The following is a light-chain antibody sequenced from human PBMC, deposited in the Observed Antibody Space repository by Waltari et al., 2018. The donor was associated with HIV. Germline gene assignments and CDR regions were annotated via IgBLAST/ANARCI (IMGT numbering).Light chain of an antibody. V-gene: IGKV3-15*01. Sequence: EIVMTQSPATLSVSPGERATLSCRASQSVSNSLAWYQHRPGQAPRLLIYAASTRATGISARFSGSGSGTDFTLTISSLESEDAALYYCQQYNNWYTFGQGTKLEIK. CDR3: QQYNNWYT. J-gene: IGKJ2*01. CDR2: AAS. CDR1: QSVSNS.